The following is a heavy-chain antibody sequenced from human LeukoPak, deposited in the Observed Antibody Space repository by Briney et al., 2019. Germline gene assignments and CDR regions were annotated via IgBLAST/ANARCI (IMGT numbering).Heavy chain of an antibody. D-gene: IGHD2-15*01. CDR3: AKVRVGTAHFDY. J-gene: IGHJ4*02. CDR2: MNPNSGNT. CDR1: GYTFTSYD. V-gene: IGHV1-8*01. Sequence: GASVKVSCKASGYTFTSYDINWVRQATGQGLEWMGWMNPNSGNTGYAQKFQGRVTMTRNTSISTAYMELSSLRSEDTAVYYCAKVRVGTAHFDYWGQGTLVTVSS.